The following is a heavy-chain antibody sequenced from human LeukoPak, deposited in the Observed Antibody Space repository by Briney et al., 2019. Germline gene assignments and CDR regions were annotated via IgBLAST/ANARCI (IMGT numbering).Heavy chain of an antibody. Sequence: AASVKVSCTASGYTFTSYGISWVRQAPGQGLEWMGWISAYNGNTNYAQKLQGRVTMTTDTSTSTAYMELRSLRSDDTAVYYCARNPTVTTVNWFDPWGQGTLVTVSS. D-gene: IGHD4-17*01. CDR1: GYTFTSYG. V-gene: IGHV1-18*01. CDR2: ISAYNGNT. CDR3: ARNPTVTTVNWFDP. J-gene: IGHJ5*02.